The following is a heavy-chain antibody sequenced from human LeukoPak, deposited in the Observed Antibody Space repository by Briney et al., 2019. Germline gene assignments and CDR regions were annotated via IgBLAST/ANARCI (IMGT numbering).Heavy chain of an antibody. CDR1: GYTFTGYY. CDR2: ISAYNGNT. J-gene: IGHJ4*02. CDR3: ARDKGQVGAADY. Sequence: ASVKVSCKASGYTFTGYYMHWVRQAPGQGLEWMGWISAYNGNTNYAQKLQGRVTMTTDTSTSTAYVELRSLRSDDTAVYYCARDKGQVGAADYWGQGTLVTVSS. V-gene: IGHV1-18*04. D-gene: IGHD1-26*01.